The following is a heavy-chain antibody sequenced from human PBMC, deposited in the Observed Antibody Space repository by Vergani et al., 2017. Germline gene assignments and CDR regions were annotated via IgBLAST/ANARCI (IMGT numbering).Heavy chain of an antibody. CDR1: GFSFSSHA. Sequence: QVQLAESGGGRVQPGRSLRLSCSASGFSFSSHAIHWVRQAPGKGLDWVAVITNDGSKKYYADSVKGRFTIFRDNSKNTLDLQMNSLRTQDTAVYYCAKAGSVTSGSLQYNFYMDVWGKGTTVTVS. V-gene: IGHV3-30*18. J-gene: IGHJ6*03. CDR3: AKAGSVTSGSLQYNFYMDV. CDR2: ITNDGSKK. D-gene: IGHD3-10*01.